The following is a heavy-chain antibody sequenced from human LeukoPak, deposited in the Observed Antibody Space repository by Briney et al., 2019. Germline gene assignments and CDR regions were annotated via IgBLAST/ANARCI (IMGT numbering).Heavy chain of an antibody. CDR1: GYTFTGYY. V-gene: IGHV1-2*02. J-gene: IGHJ4*02. Sequence: GASVKVSCKASGYTFTGYYMHWVRQAPGQGLEWMGWINPNSGGTNYAQKFQGRVTMTRDTSISTAYMGLSRLRSDDTAVYYCARVPRRGCSGGSCYRYYFDYWGQGTLVTVSS. CDR3: ARVPRRGCSGGSCYRYYFDY. D-gene: IGHD2-15*01. CDR2: INPNSGGT.